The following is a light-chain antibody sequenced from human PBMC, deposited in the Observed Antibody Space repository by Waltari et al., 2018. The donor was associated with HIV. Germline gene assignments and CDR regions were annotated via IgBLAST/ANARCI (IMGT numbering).Light chain of an antibody. CDR3: SSYTSSTTVV. CDR2: EVS. V-gene: IGLV2-14*01. J-gene: IGLJ2*01. Sequence: QSALTQPTSVSGSPGQSITISCTGTSSDIGGYKYVSWYRQHPGKAPKLMIYEVSNRPSGVTNRFSGSKSGNTASLTISGVQAEDEADYYCSSYTSSTTVVFGGGTKLTVL. CDR1: SSDIGGYKY.